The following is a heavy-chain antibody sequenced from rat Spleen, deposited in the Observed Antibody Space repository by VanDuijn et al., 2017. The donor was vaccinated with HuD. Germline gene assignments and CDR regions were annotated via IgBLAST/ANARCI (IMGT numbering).Heavy chain of an antibody. CDR2: MTYDGTST. J-gene: IGHJ2*01. Sequence: EVQLVESGGGLVQPGRSMKLSCAASGFTFSNYDMAWVRQAPTKGLEWVASMTYDGTSTYYRDFVKGRFTISRDNAKSTLYLQMDSLRSEDTATYYCTGPFDYWGQGVMVTVSS. CDR1: GFTFSNYD. CDR3: TGPFDY. V-gene: IGHV5-20*01.